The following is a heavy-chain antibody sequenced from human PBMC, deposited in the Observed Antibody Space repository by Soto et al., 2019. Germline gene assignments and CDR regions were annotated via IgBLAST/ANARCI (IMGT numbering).Heavy chain of an antibody. CDR1: GGSISRYY. D-gene: IGHD2-21*02. V-gene: IGHV4-59*01. CDR3: ARDLWGYCGTDCYPLDV. J-gene: IGHJ6*02. Sequence: QVQLQESGPGLVKPSETLSLTCTVSGGSISRYYWSWIRQPPGKGLEWIGYMYNTWSTVYNPPFMSRVTISVAPSKTQFSLTLKSVTAADTAVYYCARDLWGYCGTDCYPLDVWGQGTTVTVSS. CDR2: MYNTWST.